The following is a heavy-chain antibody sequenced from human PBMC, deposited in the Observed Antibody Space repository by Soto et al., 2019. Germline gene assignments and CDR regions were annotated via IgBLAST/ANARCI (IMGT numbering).Heavy chain of an antibody. Sequence: GASVKVSCKDSGYKFTSFGISWVRQAPGQGLERMGWISAYNGNTNYAQKLQGRVTMTTDTSTSTAYMELRSLRSDDTAVYYCARDRRYIWESYRFQAFDIWGQGTMVTVSS. J-gene: IGHJ3*02. CDR2: ISAYNGNT. CDR1: GYKFTSFG. D-gene: IGHD3-16*02. V-gene: IGHV1-18*01. CDR3: ARDRRYIWESYRFQAFDI.